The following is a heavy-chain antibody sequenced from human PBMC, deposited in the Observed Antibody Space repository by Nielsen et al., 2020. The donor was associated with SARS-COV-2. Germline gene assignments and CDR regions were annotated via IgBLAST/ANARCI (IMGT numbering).Heavy chain of an antibody. V-gene: IGHV3-23*01. D-gene: IGHD3-22*01. CDR1: GFTFSSYA. CDR3: AKRVVVNDYYYYGMDV. Sequence: GESLKISCAASGFTFSSYAMSWVRQAPGKGLEWVSAISGSGGSTYYADSVKGRFTISRDNSKNTLYLQMNSLRAEDTAVYYCAKRVVVNDYYYYGMDVWGQGTTVTVSS. CDR2: ISGSGGST. J-gene: IGHJ6*02.